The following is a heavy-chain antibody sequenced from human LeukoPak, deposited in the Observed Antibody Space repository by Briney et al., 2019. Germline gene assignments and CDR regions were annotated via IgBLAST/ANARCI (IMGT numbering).Heavy chain of an antibody. Sequence: GGSLRLSCTASGFTFGDYAMSWVRQAPGKGLEWVGFIRRKIYGGTTEYAASVKGRFTISRDDSKSIAYLQMNSLKTEDTAGYYCARPVPDGNQYYGMDVWGQGTTVTVSS. V-gene: IGHV3-49*04. CDR1: GFTFGDYA. CDR2: IRRKIYGGTT. J-gene: IGHJ6*02. D-gene: IGHD1-14*01. CDR3: ARPVPDGNQYYGMDV.